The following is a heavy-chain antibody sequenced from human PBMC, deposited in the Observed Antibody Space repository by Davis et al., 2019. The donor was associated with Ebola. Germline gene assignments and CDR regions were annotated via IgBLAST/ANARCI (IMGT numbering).Heavy chain of an antibody. CDR3: AKDIVVVPVYYYGRDV. CDR1: GFTFSSYG. Sequence: GGSLRLSCAASGFTFSSYGMHWVRQAPGKGLEWVAVISYDGSNKYYADSVKGRFTISRDNSKNTLYLQMNSLRAEDTAVYYCAKDIVVVPVYYYGRDVWGQGTTVTVSS. J-gene: IGHJ6*02. D-gene: IGHD2-2*01. CDR2: ISYDGSNK. V-gene: IGHV3-30*18.